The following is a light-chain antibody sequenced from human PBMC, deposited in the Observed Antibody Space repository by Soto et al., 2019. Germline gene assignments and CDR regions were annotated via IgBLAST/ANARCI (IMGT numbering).Light chain of an antibody. V-gene: IGLV1-51*01. CDR3: GTWDSSLSAYV. J-gene: IGLJ1*01. Sequence: QSVLTQPPLVSAAPGQKVTISCSGSSSNIGNNYVSWYQQLPGTAPKLLIYDNNKRPSGIPDRFSGSKSGTSATLGITGLQTGDEADYYCGTWDSSLSAYVFGTGTKVTVL. CDR1: SSNIGNNY. CDR2: DNN.